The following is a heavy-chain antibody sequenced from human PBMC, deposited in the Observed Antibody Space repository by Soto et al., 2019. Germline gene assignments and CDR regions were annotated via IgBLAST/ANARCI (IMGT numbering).Heavy chain of an antibody. CDR3: ARDREPLGFDY. CDR2: ISSSSSTI. CDR1: GFPFKSYS. V-gene: IGHV3-48*01. D-gene: IGHD1-1*01. J-gene: IGHJ4*02. Sequence: GGSLGLSCAASGFPFKSYSMNWVRQAPGKGLEWVSYISSSSSTIYYADSVKGRFTISRDNAKNSLYLQMNSLRAEDTAVYYCARDREPLGFDYWGQGTLVTVSS.